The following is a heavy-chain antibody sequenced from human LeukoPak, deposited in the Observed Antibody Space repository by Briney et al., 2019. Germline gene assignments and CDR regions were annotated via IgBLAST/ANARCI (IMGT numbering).Heavy chain of an antibody. CDR2: IYYSGIT. CDR1: GGSIRSYY. D-gene: IGHD3-22*01. Sequence: PETLSLTCTVSGGSIRSYYWSWIRQSPGKGLDWIGYIYYSGITNYNPSLKSRVTISVDTSKNQFSLKLSSVTAADTAVYYCARVRDSGYYDFDYWGQGTLVTVSS. J-gene: IGHJ4*02. V-gene: IGHV4-59*01. CDR3: ARVRDSGYYDFDY.